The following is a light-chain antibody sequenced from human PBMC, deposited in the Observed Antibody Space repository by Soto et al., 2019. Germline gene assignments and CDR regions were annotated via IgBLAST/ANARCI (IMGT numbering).Light chain of an antibody. CDR3: QQYNNWPPVT. Sequence: EFALTQSPGTLSLSPGERATLSWGASQSVSSSYLAWYQQRPGQAPRLVIYGASTRATGIPARFSGIGSGTEFTLTISSLQSEDFAVYYCQQYNNWPPVTFGQGTKVDNK. J-gene: IGKJ1*01. CDR2: GAS. CDR1: QSVSSSY. V-gene: IGKV3-15*01.